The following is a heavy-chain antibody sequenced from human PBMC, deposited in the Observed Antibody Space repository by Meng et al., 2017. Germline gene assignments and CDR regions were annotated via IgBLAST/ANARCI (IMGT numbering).Heavy chain of an antibody. Sequence: QVQFVQSGAEVKSPWASVRVSCEAYGYPFTDHYLHWVRQDPGQGPEWMGRIHPKSGDTDYAQKFRGKVTMTRDTSSRTAYMELIRLISDDTAVYYCTRGGDYGDYLDWWGQGTLVTVSS. D-gene: IGHD4-17*01. J-gene: IGHJ4*02. CDR1: GYPFTDHY. CDR2: IHPKSGDT. CDR3: TRGGDYGDYLDW. V-gene: IGHV1-2*06.